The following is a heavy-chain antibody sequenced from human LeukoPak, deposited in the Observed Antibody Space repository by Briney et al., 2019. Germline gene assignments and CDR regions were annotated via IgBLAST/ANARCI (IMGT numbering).Heavy chain of an antibody. Sequence: ASVKVSCKASRYTFTGYYMHWVRQAPGQGLEWMGWINPNSGGTNYAQKFQGRVTMTRDTSISTAYMELSRLRSDDTAVYYCARSSGIAVAGTFGHWGQGTLVTVSS. J-gene: IGHJ4*02. CDR2: INPNSGGT. CDR1: RYTFTGYY. V-gene: IGHV1-2*02. D-gene: IGHD6-19*01. CDR3: ARSSGIAVAGTFGH.